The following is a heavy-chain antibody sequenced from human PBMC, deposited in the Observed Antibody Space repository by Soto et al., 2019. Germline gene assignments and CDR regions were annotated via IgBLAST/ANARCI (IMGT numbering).Heavy chain of an antibody. CDR2: ISPGDSDT. CDR3: ARWPQQLVGGYYFDH. V-gene: IGHV5-51*01. CDR1: GYSFTNYW. D-gene: IGHD6-13*01. J-gene: IGHJ4*01. Sequence: GESLKISCKGSGYSFTNYWIAWVRQMPGKGLEWMGIISPGDSDTRYSPSFQGQVTISADKSIRAAYLEWSSLKASDTAMYYCARWPQQLVGGYYFDHWAQDPWSPS.